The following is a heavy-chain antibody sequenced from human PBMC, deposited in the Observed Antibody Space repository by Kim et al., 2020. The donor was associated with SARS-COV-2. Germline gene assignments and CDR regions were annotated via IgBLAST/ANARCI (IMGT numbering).Heavy chain of an antibody. J-gene: IGHJ4*02. CDR1: GGSISSSNW. Sequence: SETLSLTCAVSGGSISSSNWWSWVRQPPGKGLEWIGEIYHSGSTNYNPSLKSRVTISVDKSKNQFSLKLSSVTAADTAVYYCARARQVSSWALIFDYWGQGTLVTVSS. D-gene: IGHD6-13*01. V-gene: IGHV4-4*02. CDR3: ARARQVSSWALIFDY. CDR2: IYHSGST.